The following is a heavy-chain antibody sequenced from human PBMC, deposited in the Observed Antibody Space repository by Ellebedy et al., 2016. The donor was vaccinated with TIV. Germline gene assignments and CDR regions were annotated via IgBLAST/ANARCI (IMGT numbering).Heavy chain of an antibody. CDR1: GGSFSDYY. CDR2: INHSGST. CDR3: ARRVTTTIRANWYFDL. V-gene: IGHV4-34*01. Sequence: SETLSLTCAVYGGSFSDYYWSWIRQPPGKGLEWIGEINHSGSTNYNPSLKSRVTISVDTSKNQFSLKLSSVTAADTAVFYCARRVTTTIRANWYFDLWGRGTLVTVSS. J-gene: IGHJ2*01. D-gene: IGHD4-17*01.